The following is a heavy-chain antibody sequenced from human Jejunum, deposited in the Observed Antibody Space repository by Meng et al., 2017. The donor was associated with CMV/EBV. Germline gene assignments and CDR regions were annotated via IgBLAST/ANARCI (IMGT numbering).Heavy chain of an antibody. Sequence: SGSSFSNSWMIWVRRAPGKGLEWVAKTNEDGSDKYYVDSVKGRFTIFRDNAKNSVYLKMNSLRAEDTAVYYCASTGPLYGLYFCYWGQGTLVTVS. CDR2: TNEDGSDK. CDR1: GSSFSNSW. D-gene: IGHD2-8*01. J-gene: IGHJ4*02. V-gene: IGHV3-7*01. CDR3: ASTGPLYGLYFCY.